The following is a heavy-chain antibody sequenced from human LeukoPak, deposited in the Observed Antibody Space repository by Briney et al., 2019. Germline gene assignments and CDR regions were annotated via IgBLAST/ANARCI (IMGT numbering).Heavy chain of an antibody. D-gene: IGHD6-19*01. V-gene: IGHV1-69*05. Sequence: ASVKVSCKASGGTFSSYAISWVRQAPGQGLEWMGGIIPIFGTANYAQKFQGRVTNTTDESTSTAYMELSSLRSEDTAVYYCASGSGSSGWQTFDYWGQGTLVTVSS. CDR3: ASGSGSSGWQTFDY. CDR2: IIPIFGTA. J-gene: IGHJ4*02. CDR1: GGTFSSYA.